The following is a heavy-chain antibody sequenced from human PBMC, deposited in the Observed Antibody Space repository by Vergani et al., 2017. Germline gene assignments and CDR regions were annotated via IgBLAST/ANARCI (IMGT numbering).Heavy chain of an antibody. V-gene: IGHV1-69*13. CDR3: AGEFDYGDLRLDY. J-gene: IGHJ4*02. CDR2: SIPLFGTA. CDR1: GGTFSSYA. Sequence: QVQLVQSGAEVKKPGSSVKVSCKASGGTFSSYAISWVRQAPGQGLEWMGGSIPLFGTANYAQKFQGRVTITADESTSTAYMELSSLRSEDTAVYYCAGEFDYGDLRLDYWGQGTLVTVSS. D-gene: IGHD4-17*01.